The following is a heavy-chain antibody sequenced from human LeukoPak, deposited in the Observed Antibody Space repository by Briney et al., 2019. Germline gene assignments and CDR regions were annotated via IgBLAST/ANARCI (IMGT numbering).Heavy chain of an antibody. Sequence: PSETLSLTCTVSGGSISSYYWSWIRQPPGKGLEWIGYIYTTGSTNYNSSLKSRVTISVDTSKNQFSLKLSSVTAADTAVYYCARQVVGAHFDYWGQGTLVTVSS. D-gene: IGHD1-26*01. J-gene: IGHJ4*02. CDR3: ARQVVGAHFDY. CDR2: IYTTGST. V-gene: IGHV4-4*09. CDR1: GGSISSYY.